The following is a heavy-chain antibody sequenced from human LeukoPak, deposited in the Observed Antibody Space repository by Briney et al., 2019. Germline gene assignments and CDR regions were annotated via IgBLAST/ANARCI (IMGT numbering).Heavy chain of an antibody. V-gene: IGHV1-18*01. CDR1: GYTFTSYG. Sequence: ASVKVSCKASGYTFTSYGISWVRQAPRQGLEWMGWISAKKGNTDYAQKLQGRVTMTTDTSTSTAYMELRSLRSDDTAVYYCARDMYSSGRVPFDYWGQGTLVTVSS. CDR3: ARDMYSSGRVPFDY. D-gene: IGHD6-19*01. CDR2: ISAKKGNT. J-gene: IGHJ4*02.